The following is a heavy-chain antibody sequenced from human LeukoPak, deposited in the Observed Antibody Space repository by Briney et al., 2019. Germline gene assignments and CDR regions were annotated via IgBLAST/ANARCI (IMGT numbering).Heavy chain of an antibody. CDR1: GYTFTGYY. CDR2: INPNSSVI. D-gene: IGHD4-23*01. J-gene: IGHJ4*02. Sequence: GASVKVSCKTSGYTFTGYYMHWVRQAPGQGLEWMGWINPNSSVINYAQRFQGRVTMTRDTSISAAYMELRWLTSDDTAVYYCARERGGNSPFDSWGQGTLVTVS. V-gene: IGHV1-2*02. CDR3: ARERGGNSPFDS.